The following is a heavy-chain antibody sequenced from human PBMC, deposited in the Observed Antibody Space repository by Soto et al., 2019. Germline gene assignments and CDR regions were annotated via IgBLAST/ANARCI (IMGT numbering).Heavy chain of an antibody. V-gene: IGHV3-21*01. CDR2: ISSSSSYI. D-gene: IGHD5-12*01. CDR3: ARVYSGYEVRGDDAFDI. CDR1: GFTFSSYS. Sequence: EVQLVESGGGQVKPGGSLRLSCAASGFTFSSYSMNWVRQAAGKGLEWVSSISSSSSYIYYADSVKGRFTISRDNAKNSLYLQMNSLRAEDTAVYYCARVYSGYEVRGDDAFDIWGQGTMVTVSS. J-gene: IGHJ3*02.